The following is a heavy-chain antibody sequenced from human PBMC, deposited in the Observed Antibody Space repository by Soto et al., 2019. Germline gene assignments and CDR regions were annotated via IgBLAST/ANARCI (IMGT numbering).Heavy chain of an antibody. J-gene: IGHJ6*02. D-gene: IGHD2-2*01. CDR2: IIPISGTA. CDR3: ARSQGSSTSLEIYYYYYYGMDV. Sequence: QVQLVQSGAEVKKPGSSVKVSCKASGGTFSSYAISWVRQAPGQGLEWVGGIIPISGTANYAQKFQGRVTITADESTNTAYMELSSLRSEDTAVYYCARSQGSSTSLEIYYYYYYGMDVWGQGTTVTVSS. CDR1: GGTFSSYA. V-gene: IGHV1-69*01.